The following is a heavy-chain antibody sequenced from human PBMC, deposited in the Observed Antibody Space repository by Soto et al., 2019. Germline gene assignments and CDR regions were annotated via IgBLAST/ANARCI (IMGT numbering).Heavy chain of an antibody. D-gene: IGHD2-2*01. J-gene: IGHJ6*02. CDR2: INHSGST. V-gene: IGHV4-34*01. CDR1: GGSFRGYY. Sequence: PSETLSLTCAVYGGSFRGYYWSWIRQPPGEGLEWIWEINHSGSTNYNPSLKSRVTISVDTSKNQFSLKLSSVTAADTAVYYCAPSGKLLWNYYYYYGMDVGGQGTTVTVSS. CDR3: APSGKLLWNYYYYYGMDV.